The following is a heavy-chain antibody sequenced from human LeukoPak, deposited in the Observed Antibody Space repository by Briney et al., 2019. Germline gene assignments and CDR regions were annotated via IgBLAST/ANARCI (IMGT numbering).Heavy chain of an antibody. Sequence: GGSLRLSCAASGFTFSSYWMNWARQAPGKGLEWVSVIYADGGGGGTYYADSVKGRFTISRDNSRNTLYLQMSNLRADDTAMYYCSRDRSRGYSFTWGQGTLVTVS. CDR2: IYADGGGGGT. V-gene: IGHV3-23*01. D-gene: IGHD5-12*01. CDR1: GFTFSSYW. CDR3: SRDRSRGYSFT. J-gene: IGHJ5*02.